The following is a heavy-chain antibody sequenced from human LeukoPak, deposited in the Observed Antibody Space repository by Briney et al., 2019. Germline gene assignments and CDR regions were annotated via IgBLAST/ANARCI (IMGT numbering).Heavy chain of an antibody. D-gene: IGHD2-2*01. CDR1: GGSISSSSYY. CDR3: ARGLRCSSTSCYLVGGYYYYMDV. CDR2: INHSGST. V-gene: IGHV4-39*07. J-gene: IGHJ6*03. Sequence: PSETLSLTCTVSGGSISSSSYYWGWICQPPGKGLEWIGEINHSGSTNYNPSLKSRVTISVDTSKNQFSLKRSSVTAADTAVYYCARGLRCSSTSCYLVGGYYYYMDVWGKGTTVTVSS.